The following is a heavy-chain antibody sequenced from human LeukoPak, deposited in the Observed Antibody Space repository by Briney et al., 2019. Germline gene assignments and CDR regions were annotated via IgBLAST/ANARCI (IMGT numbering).Heavy chain of an antibody. Sequence: GESLRLSCAASGFTFSDYYMSWIRKAPGQGLQWDAYFTRGGSTIYGADSVKGRFTISRDNAKNSLYLQMNGLRAEDTAVYYCARDILGATGVGAFDMWGQGTMVTVSS. J-gene: IGHJ3*02. D-gene: IGHD1-26*01. V-gene: IGHV3-11*04. CDR2: FTRGGSTI. CDR1: GFTFSDYY. CDR3: ARDILGATGVGAFDM.